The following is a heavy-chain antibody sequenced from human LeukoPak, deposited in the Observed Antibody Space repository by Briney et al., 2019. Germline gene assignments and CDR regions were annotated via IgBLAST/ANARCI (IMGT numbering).Heavy chain of an antibody. CDR1: GFTFGDYA. CDR3: TRDRPILYIDY. J-gene: IGHJ4*02. Sequence: PGRSLRLSCTASGFTFGDYAMSWFRQAPGKGLEWVGFIRSKAYGGTTEYAASAKGRFTISRDDSKSIAYLQMNSLKTEDTAVYYCTRDRPILYIDYWGQGTLVTVSS. D-gene: IGHD1-26*01. V-gene: IGHV3-49*03. CDR2: IRSKAYGGTT.